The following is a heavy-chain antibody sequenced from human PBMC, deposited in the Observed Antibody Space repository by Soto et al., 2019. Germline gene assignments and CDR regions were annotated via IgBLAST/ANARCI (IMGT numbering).Heavy chain of an antibody. J-gene: IGHJ1*01. Sequence: QVQLVQSGAEVKKPGSSVKVSCKASGGTFSSYTISWVRQAPGQGLEWMGRIIPILGIANYAQKFQGRVTITADKSTSTAYRELSSLRSEDAAVYYCPSSSGYYSAEYFQHWGQGTLVTVSS. CDR3: PSSSGYYSAEYFQH. V-gene: IGHV1-69*02. CDR2: IIPILGIA. D-gene: IGHD3-22*01. CDR1: GGTFSSYT.